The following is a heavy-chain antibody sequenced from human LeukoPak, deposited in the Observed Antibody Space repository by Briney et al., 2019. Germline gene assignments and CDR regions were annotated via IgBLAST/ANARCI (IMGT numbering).Heavy chain of an antibody. CDR3: AKGHYYDSSGYYPNYFDY. V-gene: IGHV3-23*01. J-gene: IGHJ4*02. CDR1: GFTFSSYA. Sequence: GGSLRLSCAVSGFTFSSYAMSWVRQAPGKGLDCVSAISGSGGSTYYADSVKGRFTISRDNSKNTVYLQMNSLRAEDTAVYYCAKGHYYDSSGYYPNYFDYWGQGTLVTVSS. D-gene: IGHD3-22*01. CDR2: ISGSGGST.